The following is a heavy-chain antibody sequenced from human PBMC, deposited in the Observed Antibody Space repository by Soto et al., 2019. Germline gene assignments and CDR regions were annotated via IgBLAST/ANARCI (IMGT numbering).Heavy chain of an antibody. V-gene: IGHV3-33*01. CDR1: GFTFSSYG. Sequence: PGGSLRLSCAASGFTFSSYGMHWVRQAPGKGLEWVAVIWYDGSNKYYADSVKGRFTISRDNSKNTLYLQMNSLRAEDTAVYYCARSQDTAMVNYYYYGMDVWGQGTAVTVSS. D-gene: IGHD5-18*01. J-gene: IGHJ6*02. CDR3: ARSQDTAMVNYYYYGMDV. CDR2: IWYDGSNK.